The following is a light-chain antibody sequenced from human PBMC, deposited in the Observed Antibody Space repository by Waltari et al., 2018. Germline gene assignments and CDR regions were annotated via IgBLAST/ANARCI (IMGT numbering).Light chain of an antibody. V-gene: IGKV3-20*01. J-gene: IGKJ4*01. CDR2: GAS. CDR1: QTVRTTY. Sequence: EIVLTQSPGTLSLSPGERATLSCRASQTVRTTYLAWYQQKPGQAPTLLIYGASSRATGIADRFSGSGSGTDFSLIISSLEPEDFAVYYCQQYDISPLTFGGGTKVEIK. CDR3: QQYDISPLT.